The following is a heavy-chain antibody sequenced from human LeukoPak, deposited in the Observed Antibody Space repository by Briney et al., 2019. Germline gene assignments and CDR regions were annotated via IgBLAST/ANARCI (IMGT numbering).Heavy chain of an antibody. CDR3: ARGSSSSSDPPDY. J-gene: IGHJ4*02. Sequence: GGSLRLSCAASGFTFSYYAMHWVRQAPGKGLEYVSAISSNGGSTYYAKSVKGRFTISRDNSKNTLHLQMGSLRAEDMAVYYCARGSSSSSDPPDYWGQGTLVTVSS. D-gene: IGHD6-6*01. CDR2: ISSNGGST. V-gene: IGHV3-64*01. CDR1: GFTFSYYA.